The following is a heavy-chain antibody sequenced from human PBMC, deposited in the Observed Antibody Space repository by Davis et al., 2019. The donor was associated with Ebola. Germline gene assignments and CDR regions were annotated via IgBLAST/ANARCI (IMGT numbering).Heavy chain of an antibody. V-gene: IGHV4-61*01. J-gene: IGHJ4*02. CDR1: GGSVSSGSYY. CDR3: ARVPALRSSWYRSDY. Sequence: SETLSLTCTVSGGSVSSGSYYWSWIRQPPGKGLEWIGEINHGGSTNYNPSLKSRVTISVDTSKNQFSLKLSSVTAADTAVYYCARVPALRSSWYRSDYWGQGTLVTVSS. D-gene: IGHD6-13*01. CDR2: INHGGST.